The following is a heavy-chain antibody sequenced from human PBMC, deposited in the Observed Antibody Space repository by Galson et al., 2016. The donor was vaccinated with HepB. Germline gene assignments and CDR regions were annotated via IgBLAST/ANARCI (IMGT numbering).Heavy chain of an antibody. V-gene: IGHV3-66*02. D-gene: IGHD4-17*01. CDR2: IYSGGTT. CDR1: GFTVGSNY. J-gene: IGHJ4*02. Sequence: SLRLSCAASGFTVGSNYMTWVRQAPGKGLENVSVIYSGGTTYYADSVKGRFTISRDNSKNTLFLQMNTLRAEDTAVYYCARGVYGDHGWFDYWGQGTLVTVSS. CDR3: ARGVYGDHGWFDY.